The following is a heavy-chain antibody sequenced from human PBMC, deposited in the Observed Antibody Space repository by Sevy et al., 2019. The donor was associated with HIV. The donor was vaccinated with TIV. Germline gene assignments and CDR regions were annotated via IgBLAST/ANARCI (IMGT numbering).Heavy chain of an antibody. CDR1: GFTFDDYT. D-gene: IGHD4-17*01. Sequence: GGSLRLSCAASGFTFDDYTMHWVRQVPGKGLEWVSLISWDGSQKSYAGSVKGRFTISRDNSKDSLYLQMNSLRTEDTALYYCARLGGIYGDFDDYWGQGTLVTVSS. J-gene: IGHJ4*02. V-gene: IGHV3-43*01. CDR2: ISWDGSQK. CDR3: ARLGGIYGDFDDY.